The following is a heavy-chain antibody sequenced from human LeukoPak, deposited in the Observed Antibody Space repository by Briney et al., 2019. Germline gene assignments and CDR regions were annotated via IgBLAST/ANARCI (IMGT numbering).Heavy chain of an antibody. CDR2: IYYSGST. J-gene: IGHJ4*02. CDR3: TRGATDVTRHFDY. CDR1: IGSISSTNYY. D-gene: IGHD2-21*02. Sequence: SETLSLTCTVSIGSISSTNYYWGWLRQPPGKGLEWIGTIYYSGSTYYNPSLKSRLTMSVDTSKNQFSLNLSSVTAADTAVYYCTRGATDVTRHFDYWGQGTLVTVSS. V-gene: IGHV4-39*01.